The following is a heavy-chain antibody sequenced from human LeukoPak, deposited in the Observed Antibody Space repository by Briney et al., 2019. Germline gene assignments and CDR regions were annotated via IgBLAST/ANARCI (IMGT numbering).Heavy chain of an antibody. Sequence: GSSVKVSCKASGGTISSSAFSWVRQAPGQGLEWMGGIIPVFGTANYAQKFQGRVTITADESTSTAYMELSSLRSEDTAVYYCARAPQGYSSGWYVPFDYWGQGTLVTVSS. D-gene: IGHD6-19*01. CDR1: GGTISSSA. V-gene: IGHV1-69*01. CDR3: ARAPQGYSSGWYVPFDY. J-gene: IGHJ4*02. CDR2: IIPVFGTA.